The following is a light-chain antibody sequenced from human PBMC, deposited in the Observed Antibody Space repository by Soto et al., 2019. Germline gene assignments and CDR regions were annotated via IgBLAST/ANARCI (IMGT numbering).Light chain of an antibody. CDR1: QTISGT. CDR2: GAS. CDR3: QQYGNSPQT. J-gene: IGKJ1*01. V-gene: IGKV3-20*01. Sequence: EIVMAQSPATLSVSAGGRATLSCRASQTISGTLAWYQQKPGQAPRLLIYGASSRATGIPNRFSGSGSGTDFTLTISRLDPEDFAVYYCQQYGNSPQTFGQGTKVDIK.